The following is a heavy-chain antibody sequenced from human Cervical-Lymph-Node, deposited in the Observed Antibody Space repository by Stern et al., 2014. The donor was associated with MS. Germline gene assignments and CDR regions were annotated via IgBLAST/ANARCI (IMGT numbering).Heavy chain of an antibody. CDR1: GFPFSVYT. J-gene: IGHJ4*02. V-gene: IGHV3-21*01. Sequence: EVQLVESGGGLVKPGGSLRLSCAASGFPFSVYTMTWVRQAPGKGLEWVSSISSSSEYIYYADSVKGRFSISRDNAKKSLYLQMNSLRAEDTAVYHCTRDGTSLSDYWGQGNMVTVSS. D-gene: IGHD2/OR15-2a*01. CDR3: TRDGTSLSDY. CDR2: ISSSSEYI.